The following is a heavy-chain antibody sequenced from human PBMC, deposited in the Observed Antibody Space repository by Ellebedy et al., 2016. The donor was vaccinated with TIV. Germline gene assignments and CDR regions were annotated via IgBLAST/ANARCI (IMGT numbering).Heavy chain of an antibody. CDR2: MNPNSGDT. J-gene: IGHJ5*02. V-gene: IGHV1-8*03. Sequence: AASVKVSCKASGYTFTTYDINWVRQAPGQGLEWMGWMNPNSGDTGYAQKFQGRVTITRDTSISTAYMELSSLRSEDTAVYYCARNPPQTGYFDPWGQGTLVTVSS. CDR1: GYTFTTYD. D-gene: IGHD3-9*01. CDR3: ARNPPQTGYFDP.